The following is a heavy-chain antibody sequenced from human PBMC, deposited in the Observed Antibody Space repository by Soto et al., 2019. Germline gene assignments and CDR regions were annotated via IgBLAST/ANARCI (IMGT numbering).Heavy chain of an antibody. V-gene: IGHV3-30*03. Sequence: QVQLVESGGGVVQPGRSLRLSCAASGFTVNDYGMHWVRQAPGKGLEWVAILAHDGRTTYFGDSVRGRFTVSRDESENTLYLQMDNLRTDDTAIYYCARDWGSRGWYNWFDPWGQGIVVTVSS. J-gene: IGHJ5*02. CDR3: ARDWGSRGWYNWFDP. D-gene: IGHD6-19*01. CDR2: LAHDGRTT. CDR1: GFTVNDYG.